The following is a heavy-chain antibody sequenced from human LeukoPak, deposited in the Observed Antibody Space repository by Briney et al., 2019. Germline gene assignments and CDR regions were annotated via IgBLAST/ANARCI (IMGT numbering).Heavy chain of an antibody. V-gene: IGHV4-38-2*02. CDR3: ARVGSLRWYSYYLDV. CDR1: GYSISSGYY. CDR2: IYHSGST. D-gene: IGHD1-26*01. J-gene: IGHJ6*03. Sequence: SSETLSLTCTVSGYSISSGYYWGWIRQPPGKGLEWIGSIYHSGSTYYNPSLKSRVTISVATSKNQFSLKLSSVTAADTAVYFCARVGSLRWYSYYLDVWGKGTTVTVSS.